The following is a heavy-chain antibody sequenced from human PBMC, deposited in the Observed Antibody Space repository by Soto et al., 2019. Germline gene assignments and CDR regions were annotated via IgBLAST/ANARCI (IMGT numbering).Heavy chain of an antibody. CDR3: ARVGDSYGSTYFDI. CDR2: IYYSGTT. Sequence: QVQLQESGPGLVKPSETLSLTCSISGGSVRNRDHFWSWIRQSPGKGLEWIGYIYYSGTTKYNPSLKSRVTISVDTSKNQFSLRLTSVTAADAAVYYCARVGDSYGSTYFDIWGQGSLVTVSS. D-gene: IGHD5-18*01. CDR1: GGSVRNRDHF. J-gene: IGHJ4*02. V-gene: IGHV4-61*08.